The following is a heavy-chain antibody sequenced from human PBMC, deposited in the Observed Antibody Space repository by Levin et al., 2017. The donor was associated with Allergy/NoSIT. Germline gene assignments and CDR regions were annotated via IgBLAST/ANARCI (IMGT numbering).Heavy chain of an antibody. Sequence: SLKISCAASGFTFDDYAMHWVRQAPGKGLEWVSGISWNSGSIGYADSVKGRFTISRDNAKNSLYLQMNSLRTEETALKYCARDNIVLPDAFDIWGQGTMVIVSS. CDR1: GFTFDDYA. V-gene: IGHV3-9*01. CDR2: ISWNSGSI. J-gene: IGHJ3*02. CDR3: ARDNIVLPDAFDI. D-gene: IGHD3-16*02.